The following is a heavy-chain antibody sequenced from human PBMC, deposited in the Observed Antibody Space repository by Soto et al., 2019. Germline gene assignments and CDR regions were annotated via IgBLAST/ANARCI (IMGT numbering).Heavy chain of an antibody. Sequence: QVQLQQWGAGLLKPSETLSLTCGVYGGAFSGYHWSWIRQAPGKGLEWIGEINQSGSTNYSPALKTRVTMSVDTSKKQFSLKLNSVTAADTALYYCATRCSYYGMDFWGQGTTVTVSS. CDR2: INQSGST. CDR3: ATRCSYYGMDF. V-gene: IGHV4-34*01. D-gene: IGHD2-8*01. CDR1: GGAFSGYH. J-gene: IGHJ6*02.